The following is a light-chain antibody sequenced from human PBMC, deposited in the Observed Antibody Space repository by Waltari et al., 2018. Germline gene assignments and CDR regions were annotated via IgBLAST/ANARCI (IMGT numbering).Light chain of an antibody. CDR3: QQYYSYPWT. J-gene: IGKJ1*01. V-gene: IGKV1-8*01. Sequence: AIRMTQSPSSLSASTGDRVPLTCRASQGVSSYLAWYQQKPGKAPNLLIYAASTLQSGGPSRFSGSGSGTDFSLIISCLQSEDFATYYCQQYYSYPWTFGQGTKVEI. CDR1: QGVSSY. CDR2: AAS.